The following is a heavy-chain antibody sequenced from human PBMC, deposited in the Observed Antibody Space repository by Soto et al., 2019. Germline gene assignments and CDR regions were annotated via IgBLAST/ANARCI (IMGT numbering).Heavy chain of an antibody. Sequence: QITLKESGPTLVKPTQTLTLTCTFSGLSLSTSGEAVGWIRQPPGKALEWLALIYWDDDKRYNPTLKTRLTITQDTSQNQVVLTLTNMDPVDTATYYCAHYVSTSPAGWFDPWGQGILVTVSS. CDR3: AHYVSTSPAGWFDP. J-gene: IGHJ5*02. D-gene: IGHD3-10*02. V-gene: IGHV2-5*02. CDR1: GLSLSTSGEA. CDR2: IYWDDDK.